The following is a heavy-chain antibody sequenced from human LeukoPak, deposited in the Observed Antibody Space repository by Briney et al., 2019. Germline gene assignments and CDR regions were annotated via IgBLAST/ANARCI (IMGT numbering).Heavy chain of an antibody. Sequence: SETLSLTCTVSGGSISSSSYYWGWIRQPPGKGLEWIGSIYYSGSTYYNPSLKSRVTISEDTSKNQSSLKLSAVTAADTAVYYCARGRVAAAGTQTTGEDYWGQGTLVTVSS. V-gene: IGHV4-39*07. CDR1: GGSISSSSYY. CDR3: ARGRVAAAGTQTTGEDY. J-gene: IGHJ4*02. D-gene: IGHD6-13*01. CDR2: IYYSGST.